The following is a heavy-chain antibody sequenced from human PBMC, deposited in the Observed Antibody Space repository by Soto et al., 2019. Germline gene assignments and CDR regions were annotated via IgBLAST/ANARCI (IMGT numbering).Heavy chain of an antibody. CDR2: IKSKTDGGTT. V-gene: IGHV3-15*07. Sequence: GGSLRLSCAASGFTFTNAWINWVRQAPGKGLKWVGRIKSKTDGGTTDYTDPEKGRFAISRDDSNNMMYLQMNRLKIEDTAVYYCTTDSYSTIIIVRFDYWGHGTLVTVSS. J-gene: IGHJ4*01. CDR3: TTDSYSTIIIVRFDY. D-gene: IGHD3-22*01. CDR1: GFTFTNAW.